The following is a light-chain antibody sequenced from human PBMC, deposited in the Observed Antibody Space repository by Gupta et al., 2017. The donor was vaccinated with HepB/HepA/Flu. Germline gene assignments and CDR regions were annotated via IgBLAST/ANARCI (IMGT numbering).Light chain of an antibody. J-gene: IGKJ4*01. Sequence: QMTQPPSSVSASVGDRITITCRANQNINRWLVWYQQKPGGAPKFLMSAASSSQSGVPARFTASGSATDFTLTISSLQPEDFAVYFCHQSEVVPATFGAWTRL. CDR2: AAS. V-gene: IGKV1-12*01. CDR1: QNINRW. CDR3: HQSEVVPAT.